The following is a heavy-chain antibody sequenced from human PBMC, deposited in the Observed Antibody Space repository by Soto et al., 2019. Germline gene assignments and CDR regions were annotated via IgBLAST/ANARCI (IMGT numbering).Heavy chain of an antibody. CDR2: IYATGDT. J-gene: IGHJ5*02. Sequence: SETLSLTCNVSGASLSRYYWSWIRQPPGKGLEWIGRIYATGDTDYNPSLKSRISMSVDMSKKQFSLTLRSVTAADTAIYYCVRDGTKNLRDRFEPWGRGILVTVS. V-gene: IGHV4-4*07. D-gene: IGHD1-26*01. CDR1: GASLSRYY. CDR3: VRDGTKNLRDRFEP.